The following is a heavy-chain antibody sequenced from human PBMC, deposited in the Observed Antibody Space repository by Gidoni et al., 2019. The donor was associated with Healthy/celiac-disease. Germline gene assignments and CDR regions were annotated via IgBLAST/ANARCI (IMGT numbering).Heavy chain of an antibody. CDR1: GYTFTGYY. D-gene: IGHD3-22*01. CDR3: ARSYYYDSSGYYYRMYYGMDV. J-gene: IGHJ6*02. V-gene: IGHV1-2*02. CDR2: INPNSGGT. Sequence: QVQLVQSGAEVKKPGASVKVSCKASGYTFTGYYMHWVRQAPGQGLEWMGWINPNSGGTNYAQKFQGRVTMTRDTSISTAYMELSRLRSDDTAVYYCARSYYYDSSGYYYRMYYGMDVWGQGTTVTVSS.